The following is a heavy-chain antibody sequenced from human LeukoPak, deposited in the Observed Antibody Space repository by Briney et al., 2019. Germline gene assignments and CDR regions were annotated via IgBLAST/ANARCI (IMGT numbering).Heavy chain of an antibody. V-gene: IGHV3-9*01. CDR2: ISWNSGSI. CDR1: GFTFDDYA. Sequence: GGSLRLSCAASGFTFDDYAMHWVRQAPGKGLEWVSGISWNSGSIGCADSVKGRFTISRDNAKNSLYLQMNSLRAEDTALYYCAKGRDGYNPKYYFDYWGQGTLVTVSS. D-gene: IGHD5-24*01. J-gene: IGHJ4*02. CDR3: AKGRDGYNPKYYFDY.